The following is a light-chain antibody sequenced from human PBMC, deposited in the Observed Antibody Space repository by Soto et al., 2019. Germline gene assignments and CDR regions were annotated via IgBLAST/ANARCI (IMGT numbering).Light chain of an antibody. J-gene: IGLJ3*02. Sequence: QLVLTQSPSASASLGASVKLTCTLSSGHSSYAIAWHQQQPEKGPRYLMKLNSDGSHSKGDGIPDRFSGSSSGAERYLTISSLQSEDEADSYCQTWDTGIWVFGGGTKLTVL. V-gene: IGLV4-69*01. CDR2: LNSDGSH. CDR3: QTWDTGIWV. CDR1: SGHSSYA.